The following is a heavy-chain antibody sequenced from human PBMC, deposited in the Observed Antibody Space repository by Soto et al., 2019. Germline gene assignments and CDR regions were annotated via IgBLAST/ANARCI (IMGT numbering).Heavy chain of an antibody. D-gene: IGHD6-25*01. Sequence: EVQVVESGGGLVQPGGSLRLSCAVSGFTFSSFWMSWVRQAPGRGLEWLANIKHDGSEKYYMDSVKGRFTISRDNAKNSLYLQMNSLRAEDTAVYYCARLRRLADWGQGTLVTVSS. J-gene: IGHJ4*02. V-gene: IGHV3-7*03. CDR3: ARLRRLAD. CDR1: GFTFSSFW. CDR2: IKHDGSEK.